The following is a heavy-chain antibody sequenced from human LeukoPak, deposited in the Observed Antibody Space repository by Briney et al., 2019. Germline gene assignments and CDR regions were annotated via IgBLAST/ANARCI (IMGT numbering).Heavy chain of an antibody. CDR3: AKGSFPLDY. D-gene: IGHD3-10*01. Sequence: GGSLRLSCVVSGFRFSNHAMTWVRQAPGKGLEWVSGIRETGESTYYVDSVKGRFIISRDNSKNTLYLQMNSLRVDDTAVYVCAKGSFPLDYWGQGTLVTVSS. J-gene: IGHJ4*02. CDR2: IRETGEST. CDR1: GFRFSNHA. V-gene: IGHV3-23*01.